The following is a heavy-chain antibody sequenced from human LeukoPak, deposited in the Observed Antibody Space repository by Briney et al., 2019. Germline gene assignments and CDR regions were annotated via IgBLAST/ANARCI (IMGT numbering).Heavy chain of an antibody. D-gene: IGHD3-16*01. J-gene: IGHJ5*02. V-gene: IGHV1-2*02. CDR1: GYTFTVYY. CDR2: INPNSGGT. Sequence: ASVKVSSKASGYTFTVYYMHWVRQAPGQGLEWMGWINPNSGGTNYAQKFQGRVTMTRDTSISTAYMELSRLRSDDTAVYYCARAFGPLNWFDPWGQGTLVTVSS. CDR3: ARAFGPLNWFDP.